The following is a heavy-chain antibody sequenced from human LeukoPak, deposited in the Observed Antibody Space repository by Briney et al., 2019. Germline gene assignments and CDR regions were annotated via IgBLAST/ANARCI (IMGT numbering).Heavy chain of an antibody. CDR2: ISYDGEDA. D-gene: IGHD3-10*01. J-gene: IGHJ2*01. CDR3: ARAPSVARGVDIAWGWYLDL. V-gene: IGHV3-30*04. Sequence: GGSLRLSCTASGFTFSSYSMHWVRQAPGMGLECVAVISYDGEDAYYADSVKGRFTISRDDSKSTVYLQMYSLRVGDSAVYSCARAPSVARGVDIAWGWYLDLWGRGTLVTVSS. CDR1: GFTFSSYS.